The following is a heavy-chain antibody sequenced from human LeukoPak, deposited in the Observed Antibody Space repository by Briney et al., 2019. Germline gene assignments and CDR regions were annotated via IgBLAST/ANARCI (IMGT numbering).Heavy chain of an antibody. CDR2: IGSSAGTT. CDR3: AKTRPLDSSSWSHGDY. CDR1: GFTFSSYA. J-gene: IGHJ4*02. V-gene: IGHV3-23*01. Sequence: GGSLRLSCAASGFTFSSYAMAWVRQAPGKGLEWVSTIGSSAGTTLYADSVKGRFTISRDNSKNTLYLQMNSLRAEDTAVYYCAKTRPLDSSSWSHGDYWGQGTLVTVSS. D-gene: IGHD6-13*01.